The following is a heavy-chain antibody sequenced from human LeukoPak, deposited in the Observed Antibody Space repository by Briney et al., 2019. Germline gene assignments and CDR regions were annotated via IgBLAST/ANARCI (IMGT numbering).Heavy chain of an antibody. CDR2: IYYSGST. V-gene: IGHV4-59*01. CDR3: AREAGYGIVAGIDY. D-gene: IGHD2-15*01. CDR1: GDSISSYY. Sequence: SETLSLTCTVSGDSISSYYWSWIRQPPGKGLEWIGYIYYSGSTNYNPSLKSRVTISVDTSKNQFSLKLSSVTAADTAVYYCAREAGYGIVAGIDYWGQGTLVTVSS. J-gene: IGHJ4*02.